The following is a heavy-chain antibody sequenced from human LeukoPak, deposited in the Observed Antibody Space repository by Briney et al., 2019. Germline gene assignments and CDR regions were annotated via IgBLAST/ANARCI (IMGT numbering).Heavy chain of an antibody. Sequence: GGSLRLSCVVSGFTVSSNYMSWVRQAPGKGLEWVAVISYDGSNKYYADSVKGRFTISRDNSKNTLYLQMNSLRAEDTAVYYCARESVAGNRDFDYWGQGTLVTVSS. D-gene: IGHD6-19*01. J-gene: IGHJ4*02. CDR2: ISYDGSNK. V-gene: IGHV3-30*03. CDR3: ARESVAGNRDFDY. CDR1: GFTVSSNY.